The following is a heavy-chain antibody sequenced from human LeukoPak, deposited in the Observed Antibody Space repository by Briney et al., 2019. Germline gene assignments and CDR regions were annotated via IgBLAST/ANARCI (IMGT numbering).Heavy chain of an antibody. CDR1: GFTFNAYV. J-gene: IGHJ4*02. V-gene: IGHV3-30*04. D-gene: IGHD2/OR15-2a*01. Sequence: GRSLRLSCAASGFTFNAYVMHWVRQAPGKGLEWVAVMSYDGTNQNYADSVKGRFTISRDNSKNTLYLQMNSLRAEDTAVYYCARDLSNWAPSTSLDYWGQGALVTVSS. CDR3: ARDLSNWAPSTSLDY. CDR2: MSYDGTNQ.